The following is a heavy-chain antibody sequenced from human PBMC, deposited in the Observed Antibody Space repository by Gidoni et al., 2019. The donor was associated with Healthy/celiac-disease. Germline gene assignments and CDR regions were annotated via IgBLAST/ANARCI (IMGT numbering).Heavy chain of an antibody. CDR3: ARGRAAARITDV. J-gene: IGHJ6*04. V-gene: IGHV4-34*01. Sequence: QVQLQQWGAGLLKPSATLSLTCAVYGGPFSGYYWSWIRQPPGKGLEWIGEINHSGSTNYNPSLKSRVTRSVDTSKNQFSLKLSSVTAADTAVYYCARGRAAARITDVWGKGTTVTVSS. CDR1: GGPFSGYY. CDR2: INHSGST. D-gene: IGHD6-13*01.